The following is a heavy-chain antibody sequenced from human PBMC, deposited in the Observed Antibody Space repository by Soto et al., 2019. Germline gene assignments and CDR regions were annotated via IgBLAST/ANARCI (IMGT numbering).Heavy chain of an antibody. CDR1: GFAFNRFG. Sequence: QVQLVESGGGVVRPGRSLRLSCAASGFAFNRFGVHWVRQAPGKGLEWVAVIWYDESNKFYADSVKGRFSISRDNSKNTLYLQMNSPRAEDTAVYYCVRDDGVAAAGPYYYYAMGVWGQGTTVIVSS. CDR3: VRDDGVAAAGPYYYYAMGV. CDR2: IWYDESNK. D-gene: IGHD6-13*01. J-gene: IGHJ6*02. V-gene: IGHV3-33*01.